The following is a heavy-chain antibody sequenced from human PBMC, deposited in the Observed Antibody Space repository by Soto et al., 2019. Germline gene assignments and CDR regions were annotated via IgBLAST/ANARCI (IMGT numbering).Heavy chain of an antibody. D-gene: IGHD2-2*01. CDR3: ARLYCSSWYLAFHI. Sequence: QVQLQESGPGLVKPSETLSLTCTVSGDSISTYYWSWIRQPPAKGLEWIGYFYYSGTTTYNPSLASRVTMSVATSKNQFCPKLTFVTAEDTAVYYCARLYCSSWYLAFHIWGLGTMVMVTS. CDR1: GDSISTYY. J-gene: IGHJ3*02. CDR2: FYYSGTT. V-gene: IGHV4-59*12.